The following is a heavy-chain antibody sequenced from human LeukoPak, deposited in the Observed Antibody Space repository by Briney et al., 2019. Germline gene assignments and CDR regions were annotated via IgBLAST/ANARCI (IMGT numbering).Heavy chain of an antibody. J-gene: IGHJ5*02. CDR1: GGSISSYY. V-gene: IGHV4-4*07. CDR2: INTSGSS. D-gene: IGHD6-25*01. Sequence: SETLSFTWTVSGGSISSYYWGWIRQPAGEGPEWIGRINTSGSSNYNPSLRSRVTMSVDTSKNQFSLNLSSVTAADTAVYYCAREGGGPRWLDPWGQGTLVTVSS. CDR3: AREGGGPRWLDP.